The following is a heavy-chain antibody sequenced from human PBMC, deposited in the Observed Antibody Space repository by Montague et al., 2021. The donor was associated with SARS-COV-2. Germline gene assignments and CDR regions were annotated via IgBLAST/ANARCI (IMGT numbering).Heavy chain of an antibody. V-gene: IGHV3-48*03. CDR2: ISSSGSTI. CDR1: GFTFSSYE. J-gene: IGHJ4*02. D-gene: IGHD1-26*01. Sequence: SLRLSCAASGFTFSSYEMNWVRQAPGKGLEWVSYISSSGSTIYYADSVEGRFTISRDNAKNSLYLQMNSLRAEDTAVYYCARDRPRIVGATDFDYWGQGTLVTVSS. CDR3: ARDRPRIVGATDFDY.